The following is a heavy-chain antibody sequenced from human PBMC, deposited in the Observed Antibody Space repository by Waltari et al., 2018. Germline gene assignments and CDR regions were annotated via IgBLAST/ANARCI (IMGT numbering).Heavy chain of an antibody. D-gene: IGHD2-15*01. V-gene: IGHV4-39*01. CDR2: IYFSGGT. Sequence: QLQLQESGPGLVKPSETLSLTCTVSGGSISSSSYYWGWIRQPPGKGLEWIGSIYFSGGTDYSPSLRSRVTISVDTSKNQFSLKLSSVTAADTAVYYCARPYCSGGSCYPGYFDYWGQGTLVTVSS. J-gene: IGHJ4*02. CDR3: ARPYCSGGSCYPGYFDY. CDR1: GGSISSSSYY.